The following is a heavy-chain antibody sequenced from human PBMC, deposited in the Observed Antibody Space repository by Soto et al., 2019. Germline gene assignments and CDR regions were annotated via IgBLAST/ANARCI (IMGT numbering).Heavy chain of an antibody. D-gene: IGHD1-7*01. Sequence: QITLKESGPTLVKPTQTLTLTCTFSGFSLSTSGVGVGWIRQPPGKALEWLALIYWDDDKRYSRSLKSRLTLTKDTSKNQMVLTMTNIDPVDTATYYCAQLNNCNYCRGYFDYWGQGTLVTASS. CDR2: IYWDDDK. J-gene: IGHJ4*02. CDR3: AQLNNCNYCRGYFDY. V-gene: IGHV2-5*02. CDR1: GFSLSTSGVG.